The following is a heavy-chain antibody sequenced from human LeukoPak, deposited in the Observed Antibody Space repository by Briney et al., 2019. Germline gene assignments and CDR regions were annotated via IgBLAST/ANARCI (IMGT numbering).Heavy chain of an antibody. J-gene: IGHJ2*01. V-gene: IGHV4-31*03. CDR1: GGSISSGGYY. Sequence: SQTLSLTCTVSGGSISSGGYYWSWIRQHPGKGLEWIGYIYYSGSTYYNPSLKSRVTISVDTSKNQFSLKLSSVTAADTAVYYCARDPLKYWYFDLWGRSTLVTVSS. CDR3: ARDPLKYWYFDL. CDR2: IYYSGST.